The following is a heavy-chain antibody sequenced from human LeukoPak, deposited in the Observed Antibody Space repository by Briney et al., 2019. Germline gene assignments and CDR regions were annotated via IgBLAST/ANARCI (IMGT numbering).Heavy chain of an antibody. J-gene: IGHJ5*02. D-gene: IGHD2-21*01. CDR3: ARDPYCGGDCVDWFDP. V-gene: IGHV4-61*02. CDR1: GGSISSGSYY. Sequence: SETLCLTCTVSGGSISSGSYYWSWIRQPAEKGLEWIGRIYTSGSTNYNPSLKSRVTISVDTSKNQFSLKLCSVTAADTAVYYCARDPYCGGDCVDWFDPWGQGTLVTVSS. CDR2: IYTSGST.